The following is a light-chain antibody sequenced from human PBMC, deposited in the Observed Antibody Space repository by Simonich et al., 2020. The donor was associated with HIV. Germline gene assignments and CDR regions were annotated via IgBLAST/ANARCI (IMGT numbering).Light chain of an antibody. J-gene: IGLJ2*01. Sequence: QTVVTQEPSFSVSPGGTVTLTCGLNSGSVSTSLYPSWYQQTPGQAQRSIIYSTDTRSSGVPDRFSGSILGNKAALIITGAQADDESDYYCALYMGSGIWVFGGGTKVTVL. CDR1: SGSVSTSLY. CDR2: STD. CDR3: ALYMGSGIWV. V-gene: IGLV8-61*01.